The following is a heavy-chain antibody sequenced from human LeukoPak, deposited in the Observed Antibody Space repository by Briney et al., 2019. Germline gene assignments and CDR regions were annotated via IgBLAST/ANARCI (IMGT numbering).Heavy chain of an antibody. J-gene: IGHJ4*02. CDR2: INQDGSEK. CDR1: GFTFSSYS. V-gene: IGHV3-7*01. Sequence: PGGSLRLSCAAPGFTFSSYSMSWVRQAPGKGLEWVANINQDGSEKYYVDSVKGRFTISRDNAKNSLYLQMNSLRAEDTAVYYCARDRVWTVLYWGQGTLVTVSS. D-gene: IGHD6-13*01. CDR3: ARDRVWTVLY.